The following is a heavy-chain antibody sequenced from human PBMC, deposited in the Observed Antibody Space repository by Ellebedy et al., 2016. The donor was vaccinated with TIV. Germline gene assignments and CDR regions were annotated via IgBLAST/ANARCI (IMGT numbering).Heavy chain of an antibody. J-gene: IGHJ3*02. CDR1: GFSFRSYW. D-gene: IGHD4-17*01. CDR3: ATDGSYGDYLSPTHAFVI. Sequence: GGSLRLSCGASGFSFRSYWMTWVRQAPGKGLEWVANINQDGSDKYYVDSVKGRFTISRDNAKNSLYLQMNSLRVEDTAVYYCATDGSYGDYLSPTHAFVIWGQGTTVTVSS. CDR2: INQDGSDK. V-gene: IGHV3-7*01.